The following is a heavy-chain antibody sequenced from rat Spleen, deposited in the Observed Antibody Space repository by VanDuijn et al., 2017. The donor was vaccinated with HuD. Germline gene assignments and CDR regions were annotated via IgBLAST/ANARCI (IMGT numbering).Heavy chain of an antibody. D-gene: IGHD1-1*01. Sequence: EVQLVESGGGLVQPGRSLKLSCAASGFTFSNYDMAWVRQAPTKGLEWVASISTGGGNTYYRDSVKGRFTISRDNAKSTLYLQMASLRSEDTTTYYCATKGTYYSHSPYWYFDFWGPGTMVTVSS. CDR2: ISTGGGNT. J-gene: IGHJ1*01. CDR3: ATKGTYYSHSPYWYFDF. V-gene: IGHV5S23*01. CDR1: GFTFSNYD.